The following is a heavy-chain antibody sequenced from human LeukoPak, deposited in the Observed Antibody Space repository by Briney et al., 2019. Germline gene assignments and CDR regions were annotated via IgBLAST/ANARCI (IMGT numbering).Heavy chain of an antibody. D-gene: IGHD6-19*01. J-gene: IGHJ4*02. V-gene: IGHV1-2*02. CDR2: INPNSGGT. Sequence: ASVKVSCKASGYTFTGYYMHWVRQAPGQGLEWMGWINPNSGGTNYAQKFQGRVTMTRDTSISTAYMELSRLRSDDTAAYYCAREGIAVAGTQDYWGQGTLVTVSS. CDR3: AREGIAVAGTQDY. CDR1: GYTFTGYY.